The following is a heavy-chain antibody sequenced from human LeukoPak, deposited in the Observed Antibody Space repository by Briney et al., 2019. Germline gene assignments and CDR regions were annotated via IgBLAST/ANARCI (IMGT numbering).Heavy chain of an antibody. D-gene: IGHD3-10*01. J-gene: IGHJ5*02. CDR3: ARSAERYGSGRKKNWFDP. CDR2: IYTSGST. Sequence: SETLSLTCTVSGGSISSSSYYWSWIRQPAGKGLEWIGRIYTSGSTNYNPSLKSRVTMSVDTSKNQFSLKLSSVTAADTAVYYCARSAERYGSGRKKNWFDPWGQGTLVTVSS. V-gene: IGHV4-61*02. CDR1: GGSISSSSYY.